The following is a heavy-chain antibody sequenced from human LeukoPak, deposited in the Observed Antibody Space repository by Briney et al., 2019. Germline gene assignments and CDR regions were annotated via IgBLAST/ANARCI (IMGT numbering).Heavy chain of an antibody. CDR1: GYTFTSYD. Sequence: GASVKVSCKASGYTFTSYDINWVRQATGQGLEWMGWMNPNSGNTGYAQKFQGRVTMTRNTSISTAYMELSSLRSDDTAVYYCARIGRNLNWFDPWGQGTLVTVSS. J-gene: IGHJ5*02. CDR3: ARIGRNLNWFDP. CDR2: MNPNSGNT. V-gene: IGHV1-8*01.